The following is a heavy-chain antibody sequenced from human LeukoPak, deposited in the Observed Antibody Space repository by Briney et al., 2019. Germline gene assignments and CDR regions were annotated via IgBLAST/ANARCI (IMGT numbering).Heavy chain of an antibody. CDR3: TRGIPAAMPSLPEDWFDP. D-gene: IGHD2-2*01. CDR2: INPSGGST. V-gene: IGHV1-46*01. Sequence: SVKVSCKASGYTFTSYYMHWVRQAPGQGLEWMVIINPSGGSTSYAQKFQGRVTMTRDTSTSTVYMELSSLRSEDTAVYYCTRGIPAAMPSLPEDWFDPWGQGTLVTVPS. CDR1: GYTFTSYY. J-gene: IGHJ5*02.